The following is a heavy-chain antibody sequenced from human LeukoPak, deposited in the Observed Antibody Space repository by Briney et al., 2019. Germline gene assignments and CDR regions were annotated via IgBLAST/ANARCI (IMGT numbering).Heavy chain of an antibody. CDR2: IYYSGST. J-gene: IGHJ6*03. D-gene: IGHD2-15*01. CDR3: ARAAGYCSGGSCYYYYYYYMDV. Sequence: SETLSLTCTVSGGSISSYYWSWIRQPPGKGLEWIGYIYYSGSTNYNPSLKSRVTISVDTSKNQFSLKLSSVTAADTAVYYCARAAGYCSGGSCYYYYYYYMDVWGKGTTATASS. V-gene: IGHV4-59*01. CDR1: GGSISSYY.